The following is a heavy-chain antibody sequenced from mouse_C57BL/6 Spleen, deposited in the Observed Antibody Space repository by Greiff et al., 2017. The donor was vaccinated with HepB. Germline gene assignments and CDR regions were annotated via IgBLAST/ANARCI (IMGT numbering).Heavy chain of an antibody. V-gene: IGHV1-50*01. CDR3: ARGDYDHFDY. D-gene: IGHD2-4*01. J-gene: IGHJ2*01. CDR1: GYTFTSYW. Sequence: VQLQQPGAELVKPGASVKLSCKASGYTFTSYWMQWVKQRPGQGLEWIGEIDPSDSYTNYNQKFKGKATLTVDTSSSTAYMQLSSLTSEDSAVYYWARGDYDHFDYWGQGTTLTVSS. CDR2: IDPSDSYT.